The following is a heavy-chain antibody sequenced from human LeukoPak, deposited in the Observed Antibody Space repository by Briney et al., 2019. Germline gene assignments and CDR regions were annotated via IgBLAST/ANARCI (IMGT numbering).Heavy chain of an antibody. CDR1: GGTFSSYA. CDR2: IIPIFGTA. D-gene: IGHD6-6*01. CDR3: ATRGNRIAASQLVPSRFDY. V-gene: IGHV1-69*13. Sequence: SVKVSCKASGGTFSSYAISWVRQAPGQGLEWMGGIIPIFGTANYAQKFQGRVTITADESTSTAYMELSSLRSEDTAVYYCATRGNRIAASQLVPSRFDYWGQGTLVTVSS. J-gene: IGHJ4*02.